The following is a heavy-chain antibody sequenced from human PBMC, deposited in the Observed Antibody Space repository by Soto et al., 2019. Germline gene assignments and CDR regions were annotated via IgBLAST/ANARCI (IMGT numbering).Heavy chain of an antibody. J-gene: IGHJ4*02. CDR2: VHGGGST. V-gene: IGHV3-53*01. Sequence: VQLVESGGGLIQPGGSLRLSCAASGFTVSNNHMTWVCQAAGKGLELVSFVHGGGSTSYADSVKGRFTISRDNSKNTLYLQMDSLRAEDAAIYYCAGRLTTAASLDCWGRGTLVTVSS. D-gene: IGHD3-16*01. CDR3: AGRLTTAASLDC. CDR1: GFTVSNNH.